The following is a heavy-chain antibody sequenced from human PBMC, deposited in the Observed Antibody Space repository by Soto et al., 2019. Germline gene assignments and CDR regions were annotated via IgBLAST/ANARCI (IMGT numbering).Heavy chain of an antibody. CDR2: IYPGDSDT. Sequence: GESLKISWKGSGYSFTSYWIGWVRQMPGKGLEWMGIIYPGDSDTRYSPSFQGQVTISADKSISTAYLQGSSLKCSDTALYYRARHVQVTMGVRLDDYYCMDVGREGPTDPLPS. V-gene: IGHV5-51*01. CDR3: ARHVQVTMGVRLDDYYCMDV. D-gene: IGHD3-10*01. J-gene: IGHJ6*04. CDR1: GYSFTSYW.